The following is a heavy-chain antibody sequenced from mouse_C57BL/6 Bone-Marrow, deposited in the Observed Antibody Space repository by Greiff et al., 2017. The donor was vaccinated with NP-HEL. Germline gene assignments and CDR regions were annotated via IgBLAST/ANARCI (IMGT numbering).Heavy chain of an antibody. CDR3: ARDRSYWYFGG. CDR1: GFTFSSYG. CDR2: ISSGGSYT. V-gene: IGHV5-6*01. D-gene: IGHD1-1*01. Sequence: EVKLVESGGDLVKPGGSLKLSCAASGFTFSSYGMSWVRQTPDKRLEWVATISSGGSYTYYPDSVKGRFTISRDNANNTLYLQLSSLKSEDTAMYYGARDRSYWYFGGWGTGTTVTVAS. J-gene: IGHJ1*03.